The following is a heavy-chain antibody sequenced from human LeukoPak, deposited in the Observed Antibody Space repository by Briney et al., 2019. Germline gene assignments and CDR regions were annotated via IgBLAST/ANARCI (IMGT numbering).Heavy chain of an antibody. V-gene: IGHV3-23*01. J-gene: IGHJ4*02. D-gene: IGHD3-10*01. Sequence: GGSLRLSCAASGFTFSSYAMSWVRQAPGKGLEWVSAISGGGGSTYYADSVKGRFTISRDNSKNTLYLQMNSLRAEDTAVYYCARGEYGSGSYHIDYWGQGTLVTVSS. CDR3: ARGEYGSGSYHIDY. CDR1: GFTFSSYA. CDR2: ISGGGGST.